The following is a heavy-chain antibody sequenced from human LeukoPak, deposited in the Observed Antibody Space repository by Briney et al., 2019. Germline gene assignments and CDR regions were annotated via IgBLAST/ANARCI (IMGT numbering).Heavy chain of an antibody. Sequence: ASVKVSCKASGYTFTSYAMHWVRQAPGQRLEWMGWINAGNGNTKCSQKFQGRVTITRDTSASTAYMELSSLRSEDTAVYYCARDHPVQLWLLGYWGQGTLVTVSP. D-gene: IGHD5-18*01. J-gene: IGHJ4*02. CDR3: ARDHPVQLWLLGY. CDR2: INAGNGNT. CDR1: GYTFTSYA. V-gene: IGHV1-3*01.